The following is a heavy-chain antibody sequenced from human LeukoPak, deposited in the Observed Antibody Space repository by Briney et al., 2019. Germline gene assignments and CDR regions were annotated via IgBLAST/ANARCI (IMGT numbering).Heavy chain of an antibody. V-gene: IGHV3-48*04. D-gene: IGHD6-13*01. Sequence: GGSLRLSCAASGFTFSSYSMNWVRQAPGKGLEWVSYISSSSTIYYADSVKGRFTISRDNAKNSLYLQMNSLRAEDMALYYCAKDESSSWYSTGAFDIWGQGTMVTVSS. CDR2: ISSSSTI. J-gene: IGHJ3*02. CDR3: AKDESSSWYSTGAFDI. CDR1: GFTFSSYS.